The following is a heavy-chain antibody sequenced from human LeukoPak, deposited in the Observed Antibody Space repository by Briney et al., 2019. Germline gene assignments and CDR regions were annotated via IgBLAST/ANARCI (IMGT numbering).Heavy chain of an antibody. CDR3: AKDRLLNCRGDCYIFDY. Sequence: GGSLRLSCAASGFTFRSYAMSWVRQAPGKGLEWVSVISGSGDSTYYADSVKGRFTISRDNSKNTLYLQLNGLRTEDTALYYCAKDRLLNCRGDCYIFDYWGQATLVTVSS. J-gene: IGHJ4*02. V-gene: IGHV3-23*01. CDR1: GFTFRSYA. CDR2: ISGSGDST. D-gene: IGHD2-21*02.